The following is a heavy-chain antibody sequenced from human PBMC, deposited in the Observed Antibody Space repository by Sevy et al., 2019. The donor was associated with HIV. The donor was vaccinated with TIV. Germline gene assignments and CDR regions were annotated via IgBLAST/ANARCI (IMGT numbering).Heavy chain of an antibody. D-gene: IGHD3-3*01. J-gene: IGHJ4*02. V-gene: IGHV4-59*08. CDR3: ARVDTIFGATGFDY. CDR2: VYYTGST. CDR1: GGPISVYY. Sequence: SETLSLTCTVSGGPISVYYWSWIRQPPGKGLEYIGYVYYTGSTNYNPSLKSRVTISVDTSKNQFSLNLSSVTAADTAVYHCARVDTIFGATGFDYWGQGTLVTVSS.